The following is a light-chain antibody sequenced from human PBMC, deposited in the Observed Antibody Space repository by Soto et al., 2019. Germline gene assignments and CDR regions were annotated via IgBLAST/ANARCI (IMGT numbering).Light chain of an antibody. CDR3: QQYNIYPLT. CDR2: AAS. V-gene: IGKV1D-16*01. Sequence: DVQMTQSPSSLSASVGDRVTITCRASQDINSYLAWYQQKPGNAPKSLIYAASSLQTGVPSRFSGSESGTDFTLTISNLQPEDSATHYCQQYNIYPLTFGGGTKVETK. CDR1: QDINSY. J-gene: IGKJ4*01.